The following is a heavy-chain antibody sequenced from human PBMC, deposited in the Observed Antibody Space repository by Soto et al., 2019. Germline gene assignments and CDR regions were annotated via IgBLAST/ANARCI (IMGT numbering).Heavy chain of an antibody. V-gene: IGHV3-7*03. CDR3: VKDGGYCSSTTCYSPRNHYFDS. Sequence: ETLSLTCAVYGGSFSGYYWSWIRQPPGKGLEWVANIKFDGSEKQYVDSVKGRFSISRDNSRNSLFLQMNSLRAGDTAVYYCVKDGGYCSSTTCYSPRNHYFDSWGQGTLVTVSS. CDR2: IKFDGSEK. J-gene: IGHJ4*02. D-gene: IGHD2-2*01. CDR1: GGSFSGYY.